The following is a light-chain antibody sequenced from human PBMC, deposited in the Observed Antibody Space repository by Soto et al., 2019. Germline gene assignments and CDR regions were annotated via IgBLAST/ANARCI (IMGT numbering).Light chain of an antibody. Sequence: QPVLTQPHSASGTPGQRVTISCSGSSSNIGSNTVNWYQQLPGTAPKLLIYSNNQRPSGVPDRFSGSKSGTSASLAISGLQSEDEADYYCAAWDDSLNGHVVFGGGTKLTVL. CDR2: SNN. J-gene: IGLJ2*01. CDR3: AAWDDSLNGHVV. V-gene: IGLV1-44*01. CDR1: SSNIGSNT.